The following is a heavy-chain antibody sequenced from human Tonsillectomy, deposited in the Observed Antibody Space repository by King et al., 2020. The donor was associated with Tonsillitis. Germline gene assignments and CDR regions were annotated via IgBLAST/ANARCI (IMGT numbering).Heavy chain of an antibody. CDR2: ISGSGGST. J-gene: IGHJ4*02. D-gene: IGHD4-17*01. CDR3: AKDQQLTTVSTSSNFDY. V-gene: IGHV3-23*04. Sequence: VQLVESGGGLVQPGGSLRLSCAASGFTFSSYGMSWVRQAPGKGLEWVAAISGSGGSTYYADSVKGRFTISRDNSKNTLYLQMNSLRAEATAVYYCAKDQQLTTVSTSSNFDYWGQGTLVTVSS. CDR1: GFTFSSYG.